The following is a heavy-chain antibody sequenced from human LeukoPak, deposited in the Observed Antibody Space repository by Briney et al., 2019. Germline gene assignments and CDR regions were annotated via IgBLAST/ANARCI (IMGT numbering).Heavy chain of an antibody. CDR3: AKGQLPGIAARRGYYYMDV. V-gene: IGHV1-3*03. D-gene: IGHD6-6*01. J-gene: IGHJ6*03. Sequence: ASVKVSCKASGYTFTSYAMHWVRQAPGQRLEWMGWINAGNGNTKYSQEFQGRVTITRDTSASTAYMELSSLRSEDTAVYYCAKGQLPGIAARRGYYYMDVWGKGTTVTVSS. CDR1: GYTFTSYA. CDR2: INAGNGNT.